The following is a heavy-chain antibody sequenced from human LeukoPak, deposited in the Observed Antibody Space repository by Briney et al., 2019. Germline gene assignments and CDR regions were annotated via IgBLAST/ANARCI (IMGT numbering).Heavy chain of an antibody. Sequence: KAGGSLRLSCAASGFTFSNAWMSWVRQAPGQGLVWVGRIKSRTDGGTTDYAATVKGRFTISRDDTKNTLYLQMNSLKTEDTAVYYGTTAPRDSSGYCLEYFQHWGQGTLVTVSS. D-gene: IGHD3-22*01. CDR2: IKSRTDGGTT. CDR1: GFTFSNAW. J-gene: IGHJ1*01. V-gene: IGHV3-15*01. CDR3: TTAPRDSSGYCLEYFQH.